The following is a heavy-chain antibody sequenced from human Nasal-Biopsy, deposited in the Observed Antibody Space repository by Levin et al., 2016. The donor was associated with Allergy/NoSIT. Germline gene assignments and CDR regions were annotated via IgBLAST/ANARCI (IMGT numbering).Heavy chain of an antibody. D-gene: IGHD5-24*01. CDR1: GGSITTTTYY. V-gene: IGHV4-39*06. J-gene: IGHJ6*02. Sequence: GSLRLSCTVSGGSITTTTYYLGWIRQSPEKGLEWIGSIHNSGITEYNPSLKSRVTISVDTSKKQFALRLSSVTAADTAVFYCARYRRGYNNGYYYFGMDVWGQGTTVTVSS. CDR3: ARYRRGYNNGYYYFGMDV. CDR2: IHNSGIT.